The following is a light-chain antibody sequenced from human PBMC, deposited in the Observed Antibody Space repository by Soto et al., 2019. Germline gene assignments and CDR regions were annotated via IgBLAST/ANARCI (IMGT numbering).Light chain of an antibody. CDR1: QSVSSY. CDR2: DAS. CDR3: QQRNRWPPIFT. J-gene: IGKJ3*01. Sequence: EIVLTQSPATLSLSPGERAALSCRASQSVSSYLAWYQQKPGQAPRLLIYDASKRAPGIPARFSGSGSGTDFTFTISSLEPEDFAVYYCQQRNRWPPIFTFGPGTKVDFK. V-gene: IGKV3-11*01.